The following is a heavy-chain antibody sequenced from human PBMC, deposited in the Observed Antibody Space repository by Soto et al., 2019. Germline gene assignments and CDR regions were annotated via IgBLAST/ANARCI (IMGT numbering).Heavy chain of an antibody. CDR1: GFTFSSYA. J-gene: IGHJ4*02. Sequence: PVGSLRLSCAASGFTFSSYAMSWVRQAPGKGLEWVSAISGSGGSTYYADSVKGRFTISRDNSKNTLYLQMNSLRAEDTAVYYCAKASNYYDSSGSKEDAFDYWGQGTLVTVSS. D-gene: IGHD3-22*01. CDR3: AKASNYYDSSGSKEDAFDY. V-gene: IGHV3-23*01. CDR2: ISGSGGST.